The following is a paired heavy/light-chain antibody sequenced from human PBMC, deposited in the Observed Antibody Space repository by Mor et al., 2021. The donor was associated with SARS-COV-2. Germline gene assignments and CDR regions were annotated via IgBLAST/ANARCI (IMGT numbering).Light chain of an antibody. Sequence: DIQMTQSPSSLSASVGDRVTITCRASQSISSYLNWYQQKPGKAPKLLIYAASSLQSGVPSRFSGSGSGTDFTLTISSLQPEDFATYYCQQSYSTPYEVYTFGQGTKLEIK. V-gene: IGKV1-39*01. CDR3: QQSYSTPYEVYT. CDR1: QSISSY. J-gene: IGKJ2*01. CDR2: AAS.
Heavy chain of an antibody. V-gene: IGHV4-30-4*01. CDR3: ARTERLEMATISYYYYYGMDV. J-gene: IGHJ6*02. Sequence: QVQLQESGPGLVKPSQTLSLTCTVSGGSISSGDYYWSWIRQPPGKGLEWIGYIYYSGSTYYNPSLKSRVTISVDTSKNQFSLKLSSVTAADTAVYYCARTERLEMATISYYYYYGMDVWGQGTTVTVSS. D-gene: IGHD5-12*01. CDR1: GGSISSGDYY. CDR2: IYYSGST.